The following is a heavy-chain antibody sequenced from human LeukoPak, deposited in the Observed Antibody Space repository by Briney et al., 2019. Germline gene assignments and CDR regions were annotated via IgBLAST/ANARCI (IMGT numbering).Heavy chain of an antibody. CDR3: TRGLYYYDSSGYFAHAFDI. Sequence: PGGSLRLSCTASGFTFGDYAMSWVRQAPGKGLEWVGFIRSKAYGGTTEYAASVKGRFTISRDDSKSIAYLQMNSLKTEDTAVYYCTRGLYYYDSSGYFAHAFDIWGQGTMVTVSS. V-gene: IGHV3-49*04. J-gene: IGHJ3*02. CDR2: IRSKAYGGTT. D-gene: IGHD3-22*01. CDR1: GFTFGDYA.